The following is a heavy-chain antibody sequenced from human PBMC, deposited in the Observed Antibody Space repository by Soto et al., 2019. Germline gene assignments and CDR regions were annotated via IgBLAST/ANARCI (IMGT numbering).Heavy chain of an antibody. D-gene: IGHD3-22*01. Sequence: AASVKVSCKASGCTFSSYAISWVRQARGQGLEWMGGIIPIFGTANYAQKFQGRVTITADESTSTAYMELSSLRSEDTAVYYCARGPNYYDSSGYKYYYGIDVWGKGNRVAASS. V-gene: IGHV1-69*13. CDR3: ARGPNYYDSSGYKYYYGIDV. J-gene: IGHJ6*04. CDR2: IIPIFGTA. CDR1: GCTFSSYA.